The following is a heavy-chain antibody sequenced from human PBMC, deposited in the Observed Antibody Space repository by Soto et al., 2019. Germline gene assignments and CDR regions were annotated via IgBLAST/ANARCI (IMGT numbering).Heavy chain of an antibody. V-gene: IGHV4-4*02. Sequence: LSLTCAFSGGSISSNNLWCWVRQPPGKGLEWNGENYHTGSAIYNPTSKSRVTISVDKSKHQSSLKLTSVTAADTAVYYCARGSTTVVTPNWFVPWGQGIQVTVSS. CDR3: ARGSTTVVTPNWFVP. CDR1: GGSISSNNL. J-gene: IGHJ5*02. D-gene: IGHD4-17*01. CDR2: NYHTGSA.